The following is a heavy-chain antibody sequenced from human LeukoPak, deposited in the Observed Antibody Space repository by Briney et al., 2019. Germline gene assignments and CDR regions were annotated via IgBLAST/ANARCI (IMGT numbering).Heavy chain of an antibody. CDR3: TSNMVQ. CDR2: IKSTTEGETT. V-gene: IGHV3-15*01. D-gene: IGHD3-10*01. Sequence: GGSLRLSCAASGLTFSHAWMSWVRQAPGKGLEWVGLIKSTTEGETTDYATPVKGRFSILRDDSKNTLYLQMNSLKTEDTAVYYCTSNMVQWGQGTLVTVSS. J-gene: IGHJ4*02. CDR1: GLTFSHAW.